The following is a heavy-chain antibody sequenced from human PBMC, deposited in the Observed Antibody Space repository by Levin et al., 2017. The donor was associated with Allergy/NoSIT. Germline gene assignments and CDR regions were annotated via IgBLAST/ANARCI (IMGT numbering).Heavy chain of an antibody. Sequence: GGSLRLSCAASGFTFNNAWMSWVRQAPGKGLEWVGRIKSKTDGGTTDYAAPVKGRFTISRDDSKNTLYLQMNSLKTEDTAVYYCTSPGGSGWYVGVYWGQGTLVTVSS. D-gene: IGHD6-19*01. J-gene: IGHJ4*02. V-gene: IGHV3-15*01. CDR2: IKSKTDGGTT. CDR3: TSPGGSGWYVGVY. CDR1: GFTFNNAW.